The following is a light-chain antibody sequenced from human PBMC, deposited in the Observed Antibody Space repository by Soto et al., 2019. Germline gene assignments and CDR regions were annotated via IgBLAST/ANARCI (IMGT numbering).Light chain of an antibody. CDR3: CSYAGSSTPGV. V-gene: IGLV2-23*02. J-gene: IGLJ3*02. Sequence: QSALTQPASVSGSPGQSITLSCTGTSSDVGSYNLVSWYQQHPGKAPKLMIYEVSKRPSGVSNRFSGSKSGNTASLTISGLQAEDEADYYCCSYAGSSTPGVFGGGTKLTVL. CDR1: SSDVGSYNL. CDR2: EVS.